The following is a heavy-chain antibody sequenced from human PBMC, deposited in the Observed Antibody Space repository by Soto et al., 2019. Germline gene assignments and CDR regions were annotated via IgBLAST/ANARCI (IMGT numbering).Heavy chain of an antibody. CDR2: INHSGST. CDR3: ARGGYSYGLRYYYYGMDV. V-gene: IGHV4-34*01. CDR1: GGSFSGYY. Sequence: SETLSLTCAVYGGSFSGYYWSWIRQPPGKGLEWIGEINHSGSTNYNPSLKSRVTISVDTSKNQFSLKLSSVTAADTAVYYCARGGYSYGLRYYYYGMDVWGQGTTVTVSS. J-gene: IGHJ6*02. D-gene: IGHD5-18*01.